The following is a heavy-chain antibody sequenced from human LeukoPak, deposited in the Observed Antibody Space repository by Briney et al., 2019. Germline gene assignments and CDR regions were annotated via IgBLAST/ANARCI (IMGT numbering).Heavy chain of an antibody. CDR2: IYSGGST. CDR1: GFTVCGNY. Sequence: PGGYLRFYSAASGFTVCGNYMSWVRQAPGQGLKWGSVIYSGGSTYSADSVKGRFTISRHNSKNTLYLQMNGLRAEDTAVYYCARDASKGGYFDYWGQGTLVTVSS. V-gene: IGHV3-53*04. CDR3: ARDASKGGYFDY. D-gene: IGHD3-16*01. J-gene: IGHJ4*02.